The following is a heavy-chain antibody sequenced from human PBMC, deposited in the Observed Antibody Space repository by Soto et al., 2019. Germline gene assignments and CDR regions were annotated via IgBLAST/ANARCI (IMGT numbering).Heavy chain of an antibody. CDR1: GGSISSSNW. J-gene: IGHJ3*02. D-gene: IGHD3-16*01. Sequence: SETLSLTCAVSGGSISSSNWWSWVRQPPGKGLEWIGEIYHSGSTNYNPSLKSRVTISVDKSKNQFSLKLSSVTAADTAVYYCARVILSFGGAPDAFDIWGQGTMVTGSS. CDR2: IYHSGST. CDR3: ARVILSFGGAPDAFDI. V-gene: IGHV4-4*02.